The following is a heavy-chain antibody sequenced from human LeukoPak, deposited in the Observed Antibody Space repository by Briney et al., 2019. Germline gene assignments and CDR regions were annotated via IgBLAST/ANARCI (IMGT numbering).Heavy chain of an antibody. CDR1: GDSVSSNGAA. D-gene: IGHD2-2*01. CDR3: ARQIVVVPTAMVMGWFDP. CDR2: TYYRSKWYH. Sequence: PSQTLSLTCAISGDSVSSNGAAWNWIRQSPSRGLEWLGRTYYRSKWYHDYAVSVQSRITIPPDTSKNQFSLQLNSVTPEDTAVYYCARQIVVVPTAMVMGWFDPWGQGTLVTVSS. J-gene: IGHJ5*02. V-gene: IGHV6-1*01.